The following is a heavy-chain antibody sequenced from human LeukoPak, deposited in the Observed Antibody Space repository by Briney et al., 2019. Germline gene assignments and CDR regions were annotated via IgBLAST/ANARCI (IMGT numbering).Heavy chain of an antibody. CDR3: ARDRGYYDSSGYLTPYYFDC. CDR2: INPNSGGT. D-gene: IGHD3-22*01. CDR1: GYTFTGYY. V-gene: IGHV1-2*02. Sequence: VASVKVSCKASGYTFTGYYMHWVRQAPGQGLEWMGWINPNSGGTNYAQKFQGRVTMTRDTSISTAYMELSRLRSDDTAVYYCARDRGYYDSSGYLTPYYFDCWGQGTLVTVSS. J-gene: IGHJ4*02.